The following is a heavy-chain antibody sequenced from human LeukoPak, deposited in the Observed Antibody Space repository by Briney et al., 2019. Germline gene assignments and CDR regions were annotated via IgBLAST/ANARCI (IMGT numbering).Heavy chain of an antibody. J-gene: IGHJ4*02. V-gene: IGHV1-2*02. D-gene: IGHD2-15*01. CDR1: EYTFTGYY. CDR2: INPNSGGT. CDR3: ARDQPGYCSGGSCRHTIFDY. Sequence: GASVKVSCKASEYTFTGYYMHWVRQAPGQGLEWMGWINPNSGGTNYAQKFQGRVTMTRDTSISTAYMELSRLRSDDTAVYYCARDQPGYCSGGSCRHTIFDYWGQGTLVTVSS.